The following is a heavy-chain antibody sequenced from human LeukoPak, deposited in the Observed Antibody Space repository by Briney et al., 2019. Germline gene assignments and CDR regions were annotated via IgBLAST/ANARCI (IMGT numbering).Heavy chain of an antibody. CDR2: IRSKAYGGTT. D-gene: IGHD4-17*01. Sequence: PGGSLRLSCTASGFTFCDYAMSWFRQAPGKGLEWVGFIRSKAYGGTTEYAASVKGGFTISRDDSKSIAYLQMNSLKTEDTAVYYCTRDRDYGDYAAFDYWGQGTLVTVSS. CDR3: TRDRDYGDYAAFDY. CDR1: GFTFCDYA. V-gene: IGHV3-49*03. J-gene: IGHJ4*02.